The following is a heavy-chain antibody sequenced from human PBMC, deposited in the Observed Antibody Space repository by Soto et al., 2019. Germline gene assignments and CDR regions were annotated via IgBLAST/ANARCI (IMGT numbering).Heavy chain of an antibody. J-gene: IGHJ6*02. CDR1: GGTFSSYA. CDR3: ASESRERRLFASPHPPSTSLGQGMYG. CDR2: IIPIFGTA. Sequence: AVKVSCKASGGTFSSYAISWVRQAPGQGLEWMGGIIPIFGTANYAQNFQGRVTITADASTSTAYMELSSLRSDDTAVYYCASESRERRLFASPHPPSTSLGQGMYGWG. D-gene: IGHD3-3*01. V-gene: IGHV1-69*13.